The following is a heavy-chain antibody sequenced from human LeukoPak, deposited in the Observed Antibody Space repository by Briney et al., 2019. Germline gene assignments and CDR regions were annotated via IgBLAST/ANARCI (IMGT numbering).Heavy chain of an antibody. CDR3: ASSRRDGYNPHYYYGMDV. D-gene: IGHD5-24*01. V-gene: IGHV5-51*01. J-gene: IGHJ6*02. CDR2: IYRGVSDT. Sequence: GESLKISCKGSGYSFTSYWIGWVRQMPGKGLEWMGIIYRGVSDTRYSPSFQGQVTISADKSISTAYLQWSSLKASDTAMYYCASSRRDGYNPHYYYGMDVWGQGTTVTVSS. CDR1: GYSFTSYW.